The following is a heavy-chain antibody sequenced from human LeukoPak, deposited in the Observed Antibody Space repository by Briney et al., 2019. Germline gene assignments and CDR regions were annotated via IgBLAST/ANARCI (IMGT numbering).Heavy chain of an antibody. Sequence: SETLSLTCAVYGGSFSGYYWCWIRQPPGKGLEWIGEINHSGSTNYNPSLKSRVTISVDTSKNQFSLKLSSVTAADTAVYYCARGGDILTGYQPLDYWGQGTLVTVSS. CDR1: GGSFSGYY. V-gene: IGHV4-34*01. J-gene: IGHJ4*02. CDR2: INHSGST. D-gene: IGHD3-9*01. CDR3: ARGGDILTGYQPLDY.